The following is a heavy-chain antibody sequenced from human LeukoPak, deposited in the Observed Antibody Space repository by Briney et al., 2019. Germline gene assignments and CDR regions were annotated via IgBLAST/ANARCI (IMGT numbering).Heavy chain of an antibody. J-gene: IGHJ4*02. Sequence: SETLSLTCAVYGGSFSGYYWSWIRQPPGKGLEWIGEINHSGSTNYNPSLKSRVTISVDTSKNQFSLKLSSVTAADTAVYYCSRVTYTAMVVWGQGTLVTVSS. CDR2: INHSGST. CDR3: SRVTYTAMVV. V-gene: IGHV4-34*01. CDR1: GGSFSGYY. D-gene: IGHD5-18*01.